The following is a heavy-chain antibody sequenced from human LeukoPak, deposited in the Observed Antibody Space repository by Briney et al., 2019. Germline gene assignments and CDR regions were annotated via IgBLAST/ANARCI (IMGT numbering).Heavy chain of an antibody. CDR1: GYTFTGYY. V-gene: IGHV1-2*02. CDR2: INPNSGGT. J-gene: IGHJ5*02. CDR3: ARPIAAAGQDWFDP. D-gene: IGHD6-13*01. Sequence: ASVKVSCKASGYTFTGYYMHWVRQAPGQGLEWMGWINPNSGGTNYAQKFQGRVTMTRDTSTSTVYMELSSLRSEDTAVYYCARPIAAAGQDWFDPWGQGTLVTVSS.